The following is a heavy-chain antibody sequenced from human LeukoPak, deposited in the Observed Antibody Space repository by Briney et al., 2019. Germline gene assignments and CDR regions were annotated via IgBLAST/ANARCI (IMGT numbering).Heavy chain of an antibody. CDR1: GFTFSSYG. D-gene: IGHD3-22*01. CDR2: IWYDGSNK. J-gene: IGHJ6*02. Sequence: GGPLRLSCAASGFTFSSYGMHWVRQAPGKGLEWVAVIWYDGSNKYYADSVKGRFTISRDNSKNTLYLQMNSLRAEDTAVYYCARVCGSCDSSGYYPYYYYYGMDVWGQGTTVTVSS. V-gene: IGHV3-33*01. CDR3: ARVCGSCDSSGYYPYYYYYGMDV.